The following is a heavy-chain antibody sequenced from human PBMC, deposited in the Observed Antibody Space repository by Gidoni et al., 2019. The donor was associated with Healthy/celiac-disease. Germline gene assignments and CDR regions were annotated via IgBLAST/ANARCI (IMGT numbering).Heavy chain of an antibody. CDR3: ARKGYSYGPAVPFDY. D-gene: IGHD5-18*01. CDR2: IYPGDSDT. V-gene: IGHV5-51*01. J-gene: IGHJ4*02. CDR1: GYSVTSYW. Sequence: EVQLVQSGAEVKKPGESLKISCKGAGYSVTSYWIGWVRQMPGKGLEWMGIIYPGDSDTRYSPSFQGQVTISADKSISTAYLQWSSLKASDTAMYYCARKGYSYGPAVPFDYWGQGTLVTVSS.